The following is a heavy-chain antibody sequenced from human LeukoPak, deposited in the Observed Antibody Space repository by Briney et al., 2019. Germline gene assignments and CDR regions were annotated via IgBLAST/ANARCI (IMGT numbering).Heavy chain of an antibody. CDR1: GYNLTELS. V-gene: IGHV1-24*01. CDR2: FDPEDGET. D-gene: IGHD3-22*01. J-gene: IGHJ4*02. Sequence: ASVKFSCKVSGYNLTELSMHWVREAPGKGLEWMGGFDPEDGETIYAQKFQGRVTMTEDTSTDTAYMELSSLRSEDTAVYYCATDLGDSSGLALFDYWGQGTLVTVSS. CDR3: ATDLGDSSGLALFDY.